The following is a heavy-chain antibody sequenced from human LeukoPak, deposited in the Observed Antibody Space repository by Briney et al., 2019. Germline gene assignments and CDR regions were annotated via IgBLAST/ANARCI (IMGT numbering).Heavy chain of an antibody. D-gene: IGHD1-26*01. CDR2: MRQDGSEI. CDR3: ARGGATRGRFEN. J-gene: IGHJ4*02. Sequence: GGSLRLSCAASGFPFNVQTMSWVRQAPGKGLDWVASMRQDGSEIYYVDSVKGRFTITRDNPKNSLYLQMNSLRAEDTAVYYCARGGATRGRFENWGQGTLVTVSS. V-gene: IGHV3-7*01. CDR1: GFPFNVQT.